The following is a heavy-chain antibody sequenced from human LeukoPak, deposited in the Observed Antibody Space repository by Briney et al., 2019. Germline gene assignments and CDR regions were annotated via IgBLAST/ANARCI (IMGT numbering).Heavy chain of an antibody. CDR2: IYSGGST. V-gene: IGHV3-53*01. CDR3: ARDNRYYYDSSGYYYFDY. D-gene: IGHD3-22*01. Sequence: GGSLRLSCAASGSTVSSNYMSWVRQAPGKGLEWVSVIYSGGSTYYADSVKGRFTISRDNSKNTLYLQMNSLRAEDTAVYYCARDNRYYYDSSGYYYFDYWGQGTLVTVSS. J-gene: IGHJ4*02. CDR1: GSTVSSNY.